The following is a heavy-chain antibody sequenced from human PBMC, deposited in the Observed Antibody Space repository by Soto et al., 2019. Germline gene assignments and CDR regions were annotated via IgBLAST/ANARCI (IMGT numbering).Heavy chain of an antibody. Sequence: AGSLRLSCAASGFTFSSSVMSWVRQAPGKGLEWVSAISGSGGSTYYADSVKGRFTISRDNAKNTLYLQMNSLRAEDTSVNNCEKVQNTGVSGPRGNGGQEILFT. CDR1: GFTFSSSV. CDR3: EKVQNTGVSGPRGN. CDR2: ISGSGGST. D-gene: IGHD3-10*01. V-gene: IGHV3-23*01. J-gene: IGHJ4*02.